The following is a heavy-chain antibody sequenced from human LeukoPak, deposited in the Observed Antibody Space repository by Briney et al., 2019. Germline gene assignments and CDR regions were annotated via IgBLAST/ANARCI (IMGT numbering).Heavy chain of an antibody. CDR2: IYPGDSDT. CDR1: GYSFTSYW. Sequence: GESLKISCKGSGYSFTSYWIGWVRQMPGKGLEWMGIIYPGDSDTRYSPSFQGQVTISADKSISAAYLQWNSLKASDTAVYYCGRLVYSTSWYHGFFQRRGQGTLVTVSS. D-gene: IGHD6-13*01. J-gene: IGHJ1*01. V-gene: IGHV5-51*01. CDR3: GRLVYSTSWYHGFFQR.